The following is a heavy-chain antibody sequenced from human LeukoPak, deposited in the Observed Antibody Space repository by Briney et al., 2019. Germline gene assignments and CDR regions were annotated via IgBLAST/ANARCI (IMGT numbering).Heavy chain of an antibody. CDR3: ARASSDGVVPAATSFDC. CDR1: GLTVSGDY. J-gene: IGHJ4*02. V-gene: IGHV3-66*01. Sequence: GGFLRLSCVVSGLTVSGDYMSWVRQAPGKGLEWVSVIYSGGSTYYADSVKGRFTISRDNSKNTWYLQMNSLRAEDTAVYYCARASSDGVVPAATSFDCWGQGTLVTVSS. D-gene: IGHD2-2*01. CDR2: IYSGGST.